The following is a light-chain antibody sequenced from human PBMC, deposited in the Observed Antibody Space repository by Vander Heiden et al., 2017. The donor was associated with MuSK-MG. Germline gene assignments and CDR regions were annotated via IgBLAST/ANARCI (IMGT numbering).Light chain of an antibody. CDR1: SSNIGAGYD. J-gene: IGLJ1*01. CDR2: GNS. Sequence: QSVLTQPPSVSGAPGQRVIISCTGSSSNIGAGYDVHWYHQVPGTAPNLLIYGNSNRPSGVPDRFSGSKSVTSASLAITGLQAEDEADYYCQSYDSSRSGYVFGTGTKVTVL. CDR3: QSYDSSRSGYV. V-gene: IGLV1-40*01.